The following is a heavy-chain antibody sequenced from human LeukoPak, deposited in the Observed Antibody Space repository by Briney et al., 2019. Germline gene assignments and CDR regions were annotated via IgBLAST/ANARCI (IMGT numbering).Heavy chain of an antibody. V-gene: IGHV3-48*01. Sequence: GGSLRLSCAASGFTFSSYSMNWVRQAPGKGLEWVSYISSSSSTIYYADSVKGRFTISRDNAKNSLYLQMNSLRAEDTAAYYCARDLGYSSGWYLDYWGQGTLVTVSS. D-gene: IGHD6-19*01. CDR1: GFTFSSYS. J-gene: IGHJ4*02. CDR3: ARDLGYSSGWYLDY. CDR2: ISSSSSTI.